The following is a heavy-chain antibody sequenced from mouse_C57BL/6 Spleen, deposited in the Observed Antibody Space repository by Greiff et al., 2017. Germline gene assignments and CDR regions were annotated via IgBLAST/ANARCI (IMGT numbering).Heavy chain of an antibody. D-gene: IGHD1-1*01. V-gene: IGHV5-9-1*02. Sequence: EVKVVESGEGLVKPGGSLKLSCAASGFTFSSYAMSWVRQTPEKRLEWVAYISSGGDYIYYADTVKGRFTISRDNARNTLYLQMSSLKSEDTAMYYCTRETTVAIFDYWGQGTTLTVSS. J-gene: IGHJ2*01. CDR1: GFTFSSYA. CDR2: ISSGGDYI. CDR3: TRETTVAIFDY.